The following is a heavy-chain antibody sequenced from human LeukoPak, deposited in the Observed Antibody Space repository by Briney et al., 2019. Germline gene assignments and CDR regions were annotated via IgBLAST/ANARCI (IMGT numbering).Heavy chain of an antibody. J-gene: IGHJ4*02. D-gene: IGHD3-22*01. CDR1: GFIFEDYT. V-gene: IGHV3-43*01. Sequence: GGSLRLSCAASGFIFEDYTMHWVRQVPGKTLEWVSLVNWHGTTYYADSLKGRFTISRDNSKNSLYLQMDSLRTEDTAFYYCAKDLTYESSGSVIDHWGLGTLVTISS. CDR3: AKDLTYESSGSVIDH. CDR2: VNWHGTT.